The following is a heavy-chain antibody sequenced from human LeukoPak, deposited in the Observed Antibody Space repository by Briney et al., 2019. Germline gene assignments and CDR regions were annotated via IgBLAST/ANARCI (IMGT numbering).Heavy chain of an antibody. Sequence: PSETLSLTCTVSGGSISSSSYYWGWIRQPPGKGLEWIGSIYYSGSTYYNPSLKSRVTISVDTSKNQFSLKLSSVTAADTAVYYCARATLHIYWYFDLWGRGTLVTVSS. V-gene: IGHV4-39*01. CDR3: ARATLHIYWYFDL. CDR1: GGSISSSSYY. CDR2: IYYSGST. J-gene: IGHJ2*01.